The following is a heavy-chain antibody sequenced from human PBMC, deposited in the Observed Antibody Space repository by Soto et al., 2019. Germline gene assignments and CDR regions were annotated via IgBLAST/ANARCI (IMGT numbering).Heavy chain of an antibody. CDR2: ISYDGSNK. CDR3: ARVLLRYFEGALDY. Sequence: QVQLVESGGGVVQPGRSLRLSCAASGFTFSSYAMHWVRQAPGKGLEWVAVISYDGSNKYYADSVKGRFTISRDNSKNTLYLKMNSLRAEYTAVYYCARVLLRYFEGALDYWGQGTLVTVSS. J-gene: IGHJ4*02. CDR1: GFTFSSYA. D-gene: IGHD3-9*01. V-gene: IGHV3-30-3*01.